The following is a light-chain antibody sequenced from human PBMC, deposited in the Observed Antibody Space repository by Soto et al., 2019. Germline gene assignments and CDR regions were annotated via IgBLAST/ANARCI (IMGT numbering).Light chain of an antibody. V-gene: IGLV2-8*01. Sequence: QSALTQPPSASGSPGQSVTISCTGTSSDIGGFNYVSWYQQHPGKAPRLMIYEVSKRPSGVPDRFSGSKSGNTASLTVSGLQAGDEADYYCSSYAGSNTVVFGTGTKLTVL. CDR2: EVS. CDR3: SSYAGSNTVV. J-gene: IGLJ1*01. CDR1: SSDIGGFNY.